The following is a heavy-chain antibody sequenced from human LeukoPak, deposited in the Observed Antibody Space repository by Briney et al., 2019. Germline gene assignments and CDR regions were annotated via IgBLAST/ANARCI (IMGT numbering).Heavy chain of an antibody. J-gene: IGHJ5*02. CDR3: ARGSDIVVVLAAYNWFDP. V-gene: IGHV1-2*04. CDR2: INPNSGGT. Sequence: GASVKVSCKASGYTFTGYYMHWVRQAPGQGLEWMGWINPNSGGTNYAQKFQGWVTMTRDTSISTAYMELSRLRSDDTAVYYCARGSDIVVVLAAYNWFDPWGQGTLVTVSS. CDR1: GYTFTGYY. D-gene: IGHD2-2*01.